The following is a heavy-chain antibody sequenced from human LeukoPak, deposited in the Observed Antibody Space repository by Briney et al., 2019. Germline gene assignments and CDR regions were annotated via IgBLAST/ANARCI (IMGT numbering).Heavy chain of an antibody. CDR3: ARDPWELTWPHFDY. Sequence: SETLSLTCTVSGDSISSGNYYWSWLRQPAGMGLEWIGRIYTSGSTNYNLSLKSRVTISVDTSKNKFSLKLSSVTGADTAVYYCARDPWELTWPHFDYWGQGTLVTVSS. D-gene: IGHD1-26*01. J-gene: IGHJ4*02. CDR1: GDSISSGNYY. V-gene: IGHV4-61*02. CDR2: IYTSGST.